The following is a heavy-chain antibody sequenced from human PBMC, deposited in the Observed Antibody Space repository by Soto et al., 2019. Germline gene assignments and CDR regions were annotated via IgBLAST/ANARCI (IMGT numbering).Heavy chain of an antibody. D-gene: IGHD3-9*01. CDR1: GYRFTSYQ. CDR2: IHPGDSDT. V-gene: IGHV5-51*01. Sequence: PGESLKISCKGSGYRFTSYQINWVRQMPGKGLEWMGIIHPGDSDTRYSPSFQGQVTISADKSISTAYLQWSSLRASDTAMYYCARRRYDLLTGYYEAPDYWGQGTLVTVSS. CDR3: ARRRYDLLTGYYEAPDY. J-gene: IGHJ4*02.